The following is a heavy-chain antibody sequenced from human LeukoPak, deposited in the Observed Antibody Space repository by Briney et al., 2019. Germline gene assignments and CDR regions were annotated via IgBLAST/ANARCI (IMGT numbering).Heavy chain of an antibody. Sequence: SETLSLTCTVSGVSISSYYWSWIRQPPGKGLEWIGYIYYSGSTNYNPSLRSRVTISVDTSKNQFSLKLSSVTAADTAVYYCARGGRRDGYNLLLLDYWGQGTLVTVSS. CDR3: ARGGRRDGYNLLLLDY. CDR2: IYYSGST. J-gene: IGHJ4*02. CDR1: GVSISSYY. D-gene: IGHD5-24*01. V-gene: IGHV4-59*01.